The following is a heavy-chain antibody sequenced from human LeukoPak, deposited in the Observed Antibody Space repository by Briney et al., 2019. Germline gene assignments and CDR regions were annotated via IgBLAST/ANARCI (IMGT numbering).Heavy chain of an antibody. V-gene: IGHV4-34*01. CDR2: INHSGST. J-gene: IGHJ4*02. Sequence: SETLSLTCAVYGGSFSGYYWSWIRQPPGKGLEWIGEINHSGSTNYNPSLKSRVTISVDTSKNQFSLKLSSVTAADTAVYYCARYGVQLETPVDYWGQGTLVTVSS. D-gene: IGHD1-1*01. CDR3: ARYGVQLETPVDY. CDR1: GGSFSGYY.